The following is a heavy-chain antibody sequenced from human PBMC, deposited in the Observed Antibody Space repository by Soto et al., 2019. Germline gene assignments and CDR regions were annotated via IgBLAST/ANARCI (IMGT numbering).Heavy chain of an antibody. CDR1: GFTFRNYG. Sequence: QVQLVESGGGVVQPGRSLRLSCAASGFTFRNYGMHWVRQAPAKGLEWVALVWYDGGNKNYVDSVKGRFTISRDNSKNTLYLQMNSLRDEDTAVYYCVRAAGYSGNDYAYYYGMDVWGQGTTVTVSS. CDR3: VRAAGYSGNDYAYYYGMDV. V-gene: IGHV3-33*01. D-gene: IGHD5-12*01. J-gene: IGHJ6*02. CDR2: VWYDGGNK.